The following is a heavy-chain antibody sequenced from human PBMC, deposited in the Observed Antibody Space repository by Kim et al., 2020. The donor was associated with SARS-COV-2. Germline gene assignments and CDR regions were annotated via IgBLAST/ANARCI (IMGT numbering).Heavy chain of an antibody. J-gene: IGHJ6*02. CDR3: ARAGGQLWSYFYYGMDV. CDR2: INTNTGNP. Sequence: ASVKVSCKASGYTFTSYAMNWVRQAPGQGLEWMGWINTNTGNPTYAQGFTGRFVFSLDTSVSTAYLQISSLKAEDTAVYYCARAGGQLWSYFYYGMDVRGQGTTVTVSS. D-gene: IGHD5-18*01. V-gene: IGHV7-4-1*02. CDR1: GYTFTSYA.